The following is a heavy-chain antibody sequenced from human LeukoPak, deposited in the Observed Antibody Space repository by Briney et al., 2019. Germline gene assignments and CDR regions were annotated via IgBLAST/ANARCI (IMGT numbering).Heavy chain of an antibody. CDR3: AKERFRDSGYDSSFEY. CDR2: ISGDGVNT. Sequence: GGSLRLSCAATGFTFSIYAMSWVRQAPGKGLEWVSLISGDGVNTFYADSVKGRFTISRDNSKNSLYMQVNSLRTEDTALYYCAKERFRDSGYDSSFEYWGQGTLVTVSS. CDR1: GFTFSIYA. J-gene: IGHJ4*02. V-gene: IGHV3-43*02. D-gene: IGHD5-12*01.